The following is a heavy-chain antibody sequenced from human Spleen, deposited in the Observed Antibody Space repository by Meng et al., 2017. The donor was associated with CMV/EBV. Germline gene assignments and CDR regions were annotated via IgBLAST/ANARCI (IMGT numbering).Heavy chain of an antibody. Sequence: SCPASGFTFSRYWMHWVRQAPGKGLVWVAFIRYDGTNTHYADSVMGRFTISRDNSKNTLYLQMNSLRPEDTAVYYCAKDKQLQPYFDYWGQGTLVTVSS. D-gene: IGHD2-21*01. V-gene: IGHV3-30*02. CDR2: IRYDGTNT. CDR1: GFTFSRYW. J-gene: IGHJ4*02. CDR3: AKDKQLQPYFDY.